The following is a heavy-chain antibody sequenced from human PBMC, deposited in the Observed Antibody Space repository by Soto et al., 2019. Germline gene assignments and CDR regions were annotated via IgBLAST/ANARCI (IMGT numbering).Heavy chain of an antibody. V-gene: IGHV4-34*01. CDR1: SRAFSNYY. CDR2: INHSGST. CDR3: ARVDHGDYAANYFRGMDV. D-gene: IGHD4-17*01. J-gene: IGHJ6*02. Sequence: LSLTCAGDSRAFSNYYWSWIRQPPGKGLEWIGEINHSGSTNYNPSLKRRDTISVETPKTQFSLKLSSVTAADTAVYYCARVDHGDYAANYFRGMDVWGQGTTVTVSS.